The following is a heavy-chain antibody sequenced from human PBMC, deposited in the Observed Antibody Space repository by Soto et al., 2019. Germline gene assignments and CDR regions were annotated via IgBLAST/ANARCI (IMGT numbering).Heavy chain of an antibody. CDR1: GYTFTSYA. Sequence: QVQLVQSGAEEKKPGASVKVSCKASGYTFTSYAMHWVRQAPGQRLEWMGWINAGNGNTKYSQKFQGRVTITRDTSASKAYMELSSPRSEDTAVYYCAGAVAVPADFDYWGQGTLVTVSS. D-gene: IGHD6-19*01. V-gene: IGHV1-3*05. CDR3: AGAVAVPADFDY. CDR2: INAGNGNT. J-gene: IGHJ4*02.